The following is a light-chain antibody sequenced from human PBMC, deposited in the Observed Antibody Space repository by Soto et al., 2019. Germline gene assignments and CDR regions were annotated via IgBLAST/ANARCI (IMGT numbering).Light chain of an antibody. CDR3: QSYDNSLSGDV. CDR1: RSNIGAGHD. J-gene: IGLJ1*01. CDR2: GNS. Sequence: QSVLTQPPSVSGAPGQRVTLSCTGSRSNIGAGHDVHWYQQLPGTAPKLLIFGNSNRPSGVPDRFSDSKSDTSASLTITGLQAEDEADYFCQSYDNSLSGDVFGTGTKLTVL. V-gene: IGLV1-40*01.